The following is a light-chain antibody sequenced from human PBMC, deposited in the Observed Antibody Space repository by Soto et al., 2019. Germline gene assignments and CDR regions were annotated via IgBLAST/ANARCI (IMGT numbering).Light chain of an antibody. CDR1: SSNIGSNT. J-gene: IGLJ1*01. CDR3: AAWDDSLNGYYV. CDR2: SNN. V-gene: IGLV1-44*01. Sequence: QSALTQPPSASGTPGQRVIISCSGSSSNIGSNTVNWYQQLPGTAPKLLIYSNNQRPSGVPDRFSGSKSGTSASLAISGLQSEDEADYYCAAWDDSLNGYYVFGTGTKVTV.